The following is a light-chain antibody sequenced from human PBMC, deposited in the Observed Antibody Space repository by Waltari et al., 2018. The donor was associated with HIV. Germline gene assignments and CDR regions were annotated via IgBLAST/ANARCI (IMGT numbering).Light chain of an antibody. CDR2: GAS. J-gene: IGKJ1*01. V-gene: IGKV3-15*01. Sequence: EIVMTQSPATLSVSPGERATLSCRASQSVSSNVAWYQQKPGQAPRLLSYGASTRATGIPARFSGSGSGTEFTLTISSLQSEDFAVYYCQQYNNWPPWTFGQGTKVEIK. CDR1: QSVSSN. CDR3: QQYNNWPPWT.